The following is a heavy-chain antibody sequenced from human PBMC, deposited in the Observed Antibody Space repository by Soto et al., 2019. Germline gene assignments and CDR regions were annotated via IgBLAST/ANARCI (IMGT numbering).Heavy chain of an antibody. CDR1: NGSITSGGYY. Sequence: QVQLQESGPRLVEASQTLSLTCTVSNGSITSGGYYWSWIRQPPGKGLEWIGYIYHSGSTFYSPSLPSRLTMSVDTSKNQFSLTLSSVTAADTAVYHCARMSGTYYVPDYWGQGTPVTVSS. D-gene: IGHD1-26*01. CDR3: ARMSGTYYVPDY. V-gene: IGHV4-31*03. CDR2: IYHSGST. J-gene: IGHJ4*02.